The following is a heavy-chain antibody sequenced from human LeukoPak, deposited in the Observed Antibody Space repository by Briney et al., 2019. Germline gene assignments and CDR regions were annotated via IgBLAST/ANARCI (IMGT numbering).Heavy chain of an antibody. CDR1: GFTFSSYA. V-gene: IGHV3-23*01. CDR2: ISGSGGST. D-gene: IGHD3-16*01. CDR3: AKGYYDYVWGSYYFDY. Sequence: TGGFLRLSCAASGFTFSSYAMSWVRQAPGKGLEWVSAISGSGGSTYYADSVKGRFTISRDNSRDTLYLQMNSLRAEDTAVYYCAKGYYDYVWGSYYFDYWGQGTLVTVSS. J-gene: IGHJ4*02.